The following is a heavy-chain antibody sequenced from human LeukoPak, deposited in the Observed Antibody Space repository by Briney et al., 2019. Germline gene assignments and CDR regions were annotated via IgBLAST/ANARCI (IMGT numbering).Heavy chain of an antibody. CDR1: GFTFDDYA. D-gene: IGHD1-26*01. CDR2: ISWNSGSI. V-gene: IGHV3-9*03. J-gene: IGHJ3*02. Sequence: PGGSLRLSCAASGFTFDDYAMHWVRQAPGKGLEWVSGISWNSGSIGYADSVKGRFTISRDNAKNSLYLQMNSLRAEDMALYYCVRGATSAFDIWGQGTMVTVSS. CDR3: VRGATSAFDI.